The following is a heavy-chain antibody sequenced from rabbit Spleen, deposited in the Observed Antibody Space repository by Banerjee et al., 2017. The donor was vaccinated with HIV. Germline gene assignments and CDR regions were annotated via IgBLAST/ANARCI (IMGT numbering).Heavy chain of an antibody. CDR2: MNTATDKG. D-gene: IGHD6-1*01. V-gene: IGHV1S45*01. J-gene: IGHJ4*01. CDR3: ARDPYITDGGYGYEYFSL. Sequence: QEQLEESGGGLVKPEGSLTLTCKASGFSFSDRDVMCWVRQAPGKGLEWIACMNTATDKGVYATWAKGRFTISRTSSTTVTLQMTSLTAADTATYFCARDPYITDGGYGYEYFSLWGPGTLVTVS. CDR1: GFSFSDRDV.